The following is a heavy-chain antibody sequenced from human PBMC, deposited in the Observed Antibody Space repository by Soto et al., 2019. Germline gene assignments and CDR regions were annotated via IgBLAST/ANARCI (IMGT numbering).Heavy chain of an antibody. CDR2: ISGSGGST. J-gene: IGHJ5*02. CDR1: GFTFSSYA. CDR3: AKDPEDIVVVVAATGNWFDP. V-gene: IGHV3-23*01. D-gene: IGHD2-15*01. Sequence: GGSLGLSCAASGFTFSSYAMSWVRQAPGKGLEWVSAISGSGGSTYYADSVKGRFTISRDNSKNTLYLQMNSLRAEDTAVYYCAKDPEDIVVVVAATGNWFDPWGQGTLVTVSS.